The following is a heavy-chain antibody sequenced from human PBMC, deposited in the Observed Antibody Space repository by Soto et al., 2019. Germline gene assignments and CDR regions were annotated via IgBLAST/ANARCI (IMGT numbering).Heavy chain of an antibody. CDR3: ARQAWAHDASDI. CDR1: GFTFSNYR. Sequence: GGSLRLSCAASGFTFSNYRMNWVRQAPGKGLEWVSYISSSSSTIYYADSVKGRFTISRDNAKDSVYLRMNSLRAEDTAVYYCARQAWAHDASDIWGQGTMVTVSS. J-gene: IGHJ3*02. CDR2: ISSSSSTI. V-gene: IGHV3-48*01.